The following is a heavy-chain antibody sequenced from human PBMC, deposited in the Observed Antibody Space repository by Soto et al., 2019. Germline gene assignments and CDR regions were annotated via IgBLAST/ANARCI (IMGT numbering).Heavy chain of an antibody. CDR1: GYTFTRYT. V-gene: IGHV1-3*01. J-gene: IGHJ5*02. CDR3: ARGIATGKLEP. D-gene: IGHD2-15*01. Sequence: QVQLVQSGAEVKKPGASVKISCKASGYTFTRYTMNWVRQAPGQRLAWMGWINPDNGNTKTLQKFQDRVIITRDTSASTAYMDLSSLRSEDTAVYYCARGIATGKLEPWGQGTLVTVYS. CDR2: INPDNGNT.